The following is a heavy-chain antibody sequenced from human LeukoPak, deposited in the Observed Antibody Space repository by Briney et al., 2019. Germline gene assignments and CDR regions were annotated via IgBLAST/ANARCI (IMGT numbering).Heavy chain of an antibody. CDR3: AKDRWFRSLLGSYFDY. CDR1: GFTFDDHA. V-gene: IGHV3-43*01. D-gene: IGHD3-3*01. CDR2: ITWDGGST. Sequence: GGSLRLSCAASGFTFDDHAMHWVRQAPGKGLEWVSLITWDGGSTYYADSVKGRFTISRDNSKKSLYLQMNSLRTEDTALYYCAKDRWFRSLLGSYFDYWGQGTPVTVSS. J-gene: IGHJ4*02.